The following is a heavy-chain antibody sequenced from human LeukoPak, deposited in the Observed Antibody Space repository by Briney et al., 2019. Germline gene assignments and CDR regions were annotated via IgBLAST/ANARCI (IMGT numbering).Heavy chain of an antibody. CDR3: AKDRWSSTSMRWFDP. J-gene: IGHJ5*02. CDR2: ISGSGGST. CDR1: GFTFSSYA. Sequence: GGSLRLSCAASGFTFSSYAMSWVRQAPGKGLEWVSAISGSGGSTNYADSVKGRFTNSRDNSKNTLYLQMNSLRAEDTAVYYCAKDRWSSTSMRWFDPWGQGTLVTVSS. D-gene: IGHD2-2*01. V-gene: IGHV3-23*01.